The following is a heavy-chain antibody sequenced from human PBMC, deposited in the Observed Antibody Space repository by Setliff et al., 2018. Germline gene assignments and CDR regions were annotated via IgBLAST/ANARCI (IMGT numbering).Heavy chain of an antibody. D-gene: IGHD1-26*01. CDR2: INYSGST. CDR1: GGSIRRYY. Sequence: SETLSLTCTVSGGSIRRYYWNWIRQPPGKGLEYIGYINYSGSTNYNPSLKSRVTISGDTSKNQVSLRLSSVTAAETAVYYCATRKSSGRLYYMDVWGKGTTVTVSS. V-gene: IGHV4-59*01. J-gene: IGHJ6*03. CDR3: ATRKSSGRLYYMDV.